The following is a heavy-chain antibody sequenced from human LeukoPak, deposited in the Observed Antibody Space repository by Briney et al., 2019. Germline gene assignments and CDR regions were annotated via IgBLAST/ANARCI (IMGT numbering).Heavy chain of an antibody. Sequence: PSETLSLTCTVSGGSISTGSSNYWGWIRQPPGKGLEWIASIYYSGSTYYNPSLKSRVTMSVDTSKNQFSLKLRSVTAADTAVYYCARLNRIKYCGGDCYPYWGQGTLVTVSS. D-gene: IGHD2-21*02. CDR3: ARLNRIKYCGGDCYPY. V-gene: IGHV4-39*01. CDR2: IYYSGST. CDR1: GGSISTGSSNY. J-gene: IGHJ4*02.